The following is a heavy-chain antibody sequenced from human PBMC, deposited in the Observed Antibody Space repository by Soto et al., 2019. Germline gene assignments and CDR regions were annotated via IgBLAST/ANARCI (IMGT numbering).Heavy chain of an antibody. D-gene: IGHD6-19*01. CDR2: ISGSGGST. V-gene: IGHV3-23*01. CDR3: AKSALKTVAEFGY. J-gene: IGHJ4*02. Sequence: EVQLLESGGGLVQPGGSLRLSCAASGFNFSSYAMSWVRQATGKGLEWVSAISGSGGSTYYADSVKGRFTISRDNSKNTLDLQMNSLRAEDTAVYYCAKSALKTVAEFGYWGQGTLVTVSS. CDR1: GFNFSSYA.